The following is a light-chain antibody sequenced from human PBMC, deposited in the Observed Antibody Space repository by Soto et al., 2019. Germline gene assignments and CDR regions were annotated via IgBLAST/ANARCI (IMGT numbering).Light chain of an antibody. CDR3: QQYNNWPPWT. J-gene: IGKJ1*01. V-gene: IGKV1-39*01. CDR2: AAS. CDR1: QSIKSY. Sequence: DIQMTQSPPSLSASVGDRVTINCRASQSIKSYVNWYQQKPGKGPRLLVYAASTLQTGIPSRFSGSGSGTEFTLTISSLQSEDFAVYYCQQYNNWPPWTFGQGTKVDIK.